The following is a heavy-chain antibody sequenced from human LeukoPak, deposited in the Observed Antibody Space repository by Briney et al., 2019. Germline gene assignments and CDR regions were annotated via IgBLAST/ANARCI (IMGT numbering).Heavy chain of an antibody. Sequence: ASLKVSCKASGYTFTSYGISWVRQAPGQGLEWMGWISAYNGNTNYAQKLQGRVTMTTDTSTSTAYMELRSLRSDDTAVYYCARETRGWNYYGMDVWGQGTTVTVSS. J-gene: IGHJ6*02. V-gene: IGHV1-18*01. CDR3: ARETRGWNYYGMDV. CDR1: GYTFTSYG. D-gene: IGHD3-3*01. CDR2: ISAYNGNT.